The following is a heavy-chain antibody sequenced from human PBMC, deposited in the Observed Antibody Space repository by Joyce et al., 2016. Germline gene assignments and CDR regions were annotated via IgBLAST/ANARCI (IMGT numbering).Heavy chain of an antibody. V-gene: IGHV4-59*11. CDR1: GGSMINQY. J-gene: IGHJ3*01. CDR3: ARGGPSDAFDV. Sequence: QVQMQESGPGLVKPSETLSLTCSVSGGSMINQYWSWIRQPPGKGLEWIGSIYSNGITNSDPSLKSRVAMLVDTSKNQFSLSLSSVTVADTAVYYCARGGPSDAFDVWGQGTMIAVSS. CDR2: IYSNGIT.